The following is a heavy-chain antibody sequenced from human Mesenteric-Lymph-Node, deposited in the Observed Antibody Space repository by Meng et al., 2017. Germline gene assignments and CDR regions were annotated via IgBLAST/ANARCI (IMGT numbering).Heavy chain of an antibody. CDR1: GGSISSGGYY. D-gene: IGHD5-24*01. CDR3: AREAGRDGYATPKFDY. Sequence: QVQPQESGPGLVKPSQTLPLTCTVSGGSISSGGYYWSWIRQHPGKGLEWIGYIYYTGSTFYNPSLKSRVTISVDTSKNQFSLKLISATAADTAVYYCAREAGRDGYATPKFDYWGQGTLVTVSS. V-gene: IGHV4-31*03. CDR2: IYYTGST. J-gene: IGHJ4*02.